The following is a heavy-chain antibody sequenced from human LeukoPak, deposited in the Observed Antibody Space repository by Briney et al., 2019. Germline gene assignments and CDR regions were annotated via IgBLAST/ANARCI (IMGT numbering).Heavy chain of an antibody. J-gene: IGHJ4*02. CDR2: INPSGGST. CDR3: AKDMSYYDSSGYFDY. Sequence: GASVKVSCKASGYTFTSYYMHWVRQAPGQGLEWMGIINPSGGSTSYAQKFRGRVTMTRDTSTSTVYMELSSLRAEDTAVYYCAKDMSYYDSSGYFDYWGQGTLVTVSS. D-gene: IGHD3-22*01. V-gene: IGHV1-46*01. CDR1: GYTFTSYY.